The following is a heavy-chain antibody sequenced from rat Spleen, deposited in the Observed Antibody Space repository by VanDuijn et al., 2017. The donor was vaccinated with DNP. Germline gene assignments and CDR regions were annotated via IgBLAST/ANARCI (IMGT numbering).Heavy chain of an antibody. CDR3: TRGGYGGYFAD. D-gene: IGHD1-11*01. CDR1: GFSLTSYN. V-gene: IGHV2-30*01. CDR2: IWTGGST. Sequence: QVQLKESGPGLVKPSQTLSLTCTVDGFSLTSYNVHWVRQPTGKGLEWMGIIWTGGSTDYNSALKSRLSISRDTSKSQVLLEMNSLQTEDTAIYFCTRGGYGGYFADWGQGVMVTVSS. J-gene: IGHJ2*01.